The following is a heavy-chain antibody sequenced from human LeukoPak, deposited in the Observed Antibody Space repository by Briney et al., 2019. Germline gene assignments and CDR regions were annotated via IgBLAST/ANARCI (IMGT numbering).Heavy chain of an antibody. CDR3: ARIVVVITTSFSSDY. Sequence: SETLSLTCTVSGGSISSSSYYWGWIRQPPGKGLEWIGSIYYSGSTYYNPSLKSRVTISVDTSKNQFSLKLSSVTAADTAVYHCARIVVVITTSFSSDYWGQGTLVTVSS. J-gene: IGHJ4*02. CDR2: IYYSGST. V-gene: IGHV4-39*01. CDR1: GGSISSSSYY. D-gene: IGHD3-22*01.